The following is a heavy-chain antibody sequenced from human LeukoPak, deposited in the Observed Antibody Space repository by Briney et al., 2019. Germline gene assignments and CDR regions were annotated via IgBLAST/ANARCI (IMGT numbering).Heavy chain of an antibody. CDR1: GYSISSGYY. CDR3: ARDGDIVATIIYWFDP. J-gene: IGHJ5*02. D-gene: IGHD5-12*01. CDR2: IYHSGST. V-gene: IGHV4-38-2*02. Sequence: SETLSLTCTVSGYSISSGYYWGWIRQPPGKGLEWIGSIYHSGSTYYNPSLKSRVTISVDTSKNQFSLKLSSVTAADTAVYYCARDGDIVATIIYWFDPWGQGTLVTVSS.